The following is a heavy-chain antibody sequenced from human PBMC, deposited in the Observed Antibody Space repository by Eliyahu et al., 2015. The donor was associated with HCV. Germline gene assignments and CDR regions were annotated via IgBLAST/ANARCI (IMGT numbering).Heavy chain of an antibody. Sequence: QVQLVESGGGVVXPGRSLRLSCAASGFXFXXYAMXWVXQAPGKGLEWVAVISYDGSNKYYADSVKGRFTISRDNSKNTLYLQMNSLRAEDTAVYYCAREREGVIYGDHGGYWGQGTLVTVSS. CDR3: AREREGVIYGDHGGY. J-gene: IGHJ4*02. D-gene: IGHD4-17*01. CDR2: ISYDGSNK. V-gene: IGHV3-30-3*01. CDR1: GFXFXXYA.